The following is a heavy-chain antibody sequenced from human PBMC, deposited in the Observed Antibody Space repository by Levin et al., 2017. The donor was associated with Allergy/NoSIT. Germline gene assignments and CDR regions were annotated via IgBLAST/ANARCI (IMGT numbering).Heavy chain of an antibody. CDR2: IIPMFGTA. CDR3: ARDPSGSYLDY. CDR1: GGTFSSYA. V-gene: IGHV1-69*06. Sequence: WASVKVSCKASGGTFSSYAISWVRQAPGQGLEWMGGIIPMFGTANYAQNFQGRVTISADKSTGTTYMELSSLTSEDTAVYYCARDPSGSYLDYGGQGTLVTVSS. J-gene: IGHJ4*02. D-gene: IGHD1-26*01.